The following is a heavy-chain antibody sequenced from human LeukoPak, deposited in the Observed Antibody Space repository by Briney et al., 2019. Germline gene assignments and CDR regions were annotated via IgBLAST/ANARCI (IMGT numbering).Heavy chain of an antibody. CDR3: AKVRVYYDFWSGLDY. V-gene: IGHV3-30*18. CDR1: GFTFSSSV. CDR2: ISSDGNNR. Sequence: GGSLRLSCAASGFTFSSSVMHWVRQAPGNGLEWVAGISSDGNNRYYVGSVKGRFTISRDNSKNTLYLQMNSLRAEDTAVYYCAKVRVYYDFWSGLDYWGQGTLVTVSS. D-gene: IGHD3-3*01. J-gene: IGHJ4*02.